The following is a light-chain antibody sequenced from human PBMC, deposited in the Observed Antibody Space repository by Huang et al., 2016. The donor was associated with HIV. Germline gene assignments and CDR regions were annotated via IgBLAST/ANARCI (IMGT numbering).Light chain of an antibody. CDR1: QSVSGSN. J-gene: IGKJ2*01. CDR2: AAA. Sequence: EIILTQSPATLSLSPGERATLSCRASQSVSGSNLAWYQQKLGQAPRLLIYAAATRATGIPDRFSSSGSGTDFTLTISRLEPEDFGVYYCQHYGTLFTFGQGTEVEIK. V-gene: IGKV3-20*01. CDR3: QHYGTLFT.